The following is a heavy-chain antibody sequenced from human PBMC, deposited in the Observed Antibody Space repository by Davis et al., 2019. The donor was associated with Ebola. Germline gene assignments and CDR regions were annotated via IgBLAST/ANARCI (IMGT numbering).Heavy chain of an antibody. V-gene: IGHV3-21*01. Sequence: PGGSLRLSCAGSGFSFNTYTMNWVRQAPGKGLEWVSSISSGSNNIFYSDLVKGRFTISRDNAKNSLYLQMNSLRAEDTAVYYCARSPGWSGWGRLRYGLDVWGPGTTVTVSS. J-gene: IGHJ6*02. CDR1: GFSFNTYT. CDR2: ISSGSNNI. CDR3: ARSPGWSGWGRLRYGLDV. D-gene: IGHD3-9*01.